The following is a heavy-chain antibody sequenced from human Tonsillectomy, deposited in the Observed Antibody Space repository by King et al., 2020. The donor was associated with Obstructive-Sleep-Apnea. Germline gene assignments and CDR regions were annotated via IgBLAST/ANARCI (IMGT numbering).Heavy chain of an antibody. CDR3: AKDFSLLSLDS. J-gene: IGHJ4*02. CDR1: GFIFSAYG. D-gene: IGHD2/OR15-2a*01. V-gene: IGHV3-30*18. Sequence: VQLVDSGGGVVQPGSSLRLSCVASGFIFSAYGMHWVRQAPGKGLEWLAFISFDGNTKYSADSLTGRFTISRDNSENTLYLQMDSLRVEDTAVYYCAKDFSLLSLDSWGQGTLVTVSS. CDR2: ISFDGNTK.